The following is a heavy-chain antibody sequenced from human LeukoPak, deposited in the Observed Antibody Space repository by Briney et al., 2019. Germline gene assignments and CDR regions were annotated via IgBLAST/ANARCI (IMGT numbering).Heavy chain of an antibody. J-gene: IGHJ6*02. CDR2: IYSGGST. Sequence: GGSLRLSCAASGFTVSSNYMSWVRRAPGKGLEWVSVIYSGGSTYYADSVKGRFTISRHNSKNTLYLQMSSLRAEDTAVYYCARDRIGYCSSTSCYGLTRYYYYGMDVWGQGTTVTVSS. CDR1: GFTVSSNY. CDR3: ARDRIGYCSSTSCYGLTRYYYYGMDV. D-gene: IGHD2-2*01. V-gene: IGHV3-53*04.